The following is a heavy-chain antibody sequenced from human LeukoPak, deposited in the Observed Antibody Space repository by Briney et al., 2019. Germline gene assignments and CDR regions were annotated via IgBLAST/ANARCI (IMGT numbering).Heavy chain of an antibody. CDR3: ARFHGYGSGSYRGDY. CDR1: GYTFTSYG. V-gene: IGHV1-18*01. D-gene: IGHD3-10*01. J-gene: IGHJ4*02. Sequence: GASVEVSFKASGYTFTSYGISWVQQAPGQGLEWMGWISAYKGNTNYAQKLQGRVTMTRNTSMSTADMELSSLRSEDTAVYYCARFHGYGSGSYRGDYWGQGTLVTVSS. CDR2: ISAYKGNT.